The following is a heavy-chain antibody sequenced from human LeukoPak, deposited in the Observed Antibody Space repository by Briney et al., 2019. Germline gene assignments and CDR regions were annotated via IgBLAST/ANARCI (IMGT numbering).Heavy chain of an antibody. V-gene: IGHV4-59*12. Sequence: SETLSLTCTVSGGSISSYYWSWIRQPPGKGLEWIGYIYHSGSTYYNPSLKSRVTISVDRSKNQFSLKLSSVTAADTAVYYCARVNPTLSLDYWGQGTLVTVSS. D-gene: IGHD2-15*01. CDR1: GGSISSYY. CDR2: IYHSGST. J-gene: IGHJ4*02. CDR3: ARVNPTLSLDY.